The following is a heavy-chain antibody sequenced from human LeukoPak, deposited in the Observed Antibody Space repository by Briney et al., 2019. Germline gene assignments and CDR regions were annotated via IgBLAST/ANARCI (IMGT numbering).Heavy chain of an antibody. CDR1: GDSVSSISVA. Sequence: SQTLSLTCAISGDSVSSISVAWNWIRQSPSRGLEWLGRTYYRSKWYYEYAVSVKSRINISPDTSKNQFSLQLTSVPPEDTAVYHCSLARSEYHYGMDVWGQGTTVTVSS. J-gene: IGHJ6*02. CDR3: SLARSEYHYGMDV. V-gene: IGHV6-1*01. CDR2: TYYRSKWYY.